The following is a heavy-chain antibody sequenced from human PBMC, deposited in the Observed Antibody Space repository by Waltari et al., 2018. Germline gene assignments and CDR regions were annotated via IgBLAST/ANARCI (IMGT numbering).Heavy chain of an antibody. CDR3: ARGERNYDFWSGYPLLDY. CDR2: IRSSSSTI. V-gene: IGHV3-48*01. CDR1: GFTFSSYS. J-gene: IGHJ4*02. D-gene: IGHD3-3*01. Sequence: EVQLVESGGGLVQPGGSLRLSCAASGFTFSSYSMNWVRQAPGKGLEWVSYIRSSSSTIYYADSVKGRFTISRDNAKNSLYLQMNSLRAEDTAVYYCARGERNYDFWSGYPLLDYWGQGTLFTVSS.